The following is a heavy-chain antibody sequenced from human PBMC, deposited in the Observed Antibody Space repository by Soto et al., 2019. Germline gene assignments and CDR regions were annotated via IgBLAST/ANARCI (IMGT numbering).Heavy chain of an antibody. CDR3: AKVGIFCTNGVCHTYYFDY. CDR1: GFTFSSYA. Sequence: PGGSLRLSCAASGFTFSSYAMSWVRQAPGKGLEWVSAISGSGGSTYYADSVKGRFTISRDNSKNTLYLQMNSLRAEDTAVYYCAKVGIFCTNGVCHTYYFDYWGQGTLVTVSS. D-gene: IGHD2-8*01. J-gene: IGHJ4*02. CDR2: ISGSGGST. V-gene: IGHV3-23*01.